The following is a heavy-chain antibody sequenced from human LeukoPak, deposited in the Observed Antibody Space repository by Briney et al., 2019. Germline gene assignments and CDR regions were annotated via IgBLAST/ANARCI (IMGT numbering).Heavy chain of an antibody. Sequence: ASVKVSCKVSGYTLTELSMHWVRQAPGKGLEWMGGFDPEDGETIYAQKFQGRVTMTRDTSISTAYMELSRLRSDDTAVYYCARDFGGYYDYWGQGTLVTVSS. CDR1: GYTLTELS. D-gene: IGHD3-22*01. CDR3: ARDFGGYYDY. V-gene: IGHV1-24*01. CDR2: FDPEDGET. J-gene: IGHJ4*02.